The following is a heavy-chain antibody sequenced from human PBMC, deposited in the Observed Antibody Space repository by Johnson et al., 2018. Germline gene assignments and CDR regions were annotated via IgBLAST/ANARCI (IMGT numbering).Heavy chain of an antibody. D-gene: IGHD3-10*01. CDR2: IWYDGSNK. CDR1: GFTFSSYA. V-gene: IGHV3-33*08. J-gene: IGHJ6*02. Sequence: QVQLVESGGGVVQXGRSLRLSCAASGFTFSSYAMHWVRQAPGQGLEWVAVIWYDGSNKYYADSVKGRFTISRDNSKNTLYLQMNSLRAEDTAVYHCAREGDGGFLVVPMDVWGQGTTVTVSS. CDR3: AREGDGGFLVVPMDV.